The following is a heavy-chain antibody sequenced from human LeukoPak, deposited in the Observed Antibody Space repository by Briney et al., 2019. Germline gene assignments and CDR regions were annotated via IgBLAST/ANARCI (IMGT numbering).Heavy chain of an antibody. CDR2: ISSSSSYI. V-gene: IGHV3-21*01. CDR3: ASYPYYFDY. CDR1: GFTFSSYS. Sequence: GGSLRLSCAASGFTFSSYSMNWVRQAPGKGLEWVSSISSSSSYIYYADSVKGRFTISRDNAKNSLYLQTNSLRAEDTAVYYCASYPYYFDYWGQGTLVTVSS. J-gene: IGHJ4*02.